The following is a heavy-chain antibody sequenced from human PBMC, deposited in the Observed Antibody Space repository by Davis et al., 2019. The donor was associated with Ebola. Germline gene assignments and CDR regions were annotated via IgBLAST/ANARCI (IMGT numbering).Heavy chain of an antibody. V-gene: IGHV3-66*02. CDR3: ARDVLGSSASIIALDI. J-gene: IGHJ3*02. Sequence: PGGSLRLSCAASGFTDGDYYLNWVRQAPGQGLECVSVITNDGTTYYADSVKGRFTISRDSSKNTLYLQMNSLRPEDTGLYYCARDVLGSSASIIALDIWGQGTMVTVSP. D-gene: IGHD6-6*01. CDR2: ITNDGTT. CDR1: GFTDGDYY.